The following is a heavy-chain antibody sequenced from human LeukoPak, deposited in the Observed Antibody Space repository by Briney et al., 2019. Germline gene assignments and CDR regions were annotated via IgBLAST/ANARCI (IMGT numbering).Heavy chain of an antibody. D-gene: IGHD2-15*01. Sequence: SETLSLTCTVSGGSISSYYWSWIRQLPGKGLEWIGYIYYSGSTNYNPSLKSRVTISVDTSKNQFSLKLSSVTAADTAVYYCARGPYCSGGSCYSSHYYYYMDVWGKGTTVTVSS. CDR2: IYYSGST. CDR1: GGSISSYY. CDR3: ARGPYCSGGSCYSSHYYYYMDV. J-gene: IGHJ6*03. V-gene: IGHV4-59*01.